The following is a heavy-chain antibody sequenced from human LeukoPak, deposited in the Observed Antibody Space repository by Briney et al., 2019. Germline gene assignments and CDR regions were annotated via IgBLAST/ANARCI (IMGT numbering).Heavy chain of an antibody. CDR1: GGSISSYY. CDR3: ARVAYGYFDY. V-gene: IGHV4-59*12. J-gene: IGHJ4*02. CDR2: IYHSGST. Sequence: SETLSPTCTVSGGSISSYYWSWIRQPPGKGLEWIGYIYHSGSTYYNPSLKSRVTISVDRSKNQFSLKLSSVTAADTAVYYCARVAYGYFDYWGQGTLVTVSS. D-gene: IGHD3-10*01.